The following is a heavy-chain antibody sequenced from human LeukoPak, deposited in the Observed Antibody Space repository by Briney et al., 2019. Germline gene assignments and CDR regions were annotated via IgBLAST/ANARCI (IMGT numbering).Heavy chain of an antibody. CDR3: ARDRARITIFGVATGGDWFDP. V-gene: IGHV1-46*01. D-gene: IGHD3-3*01. Sequence: ASVKVSCKASGYTFTSYYMHWVRQAPGQGLEWMGIINPSGGSTSYAQKFQGRVTMTRDTSTSTVYMELSSLRSEDTAVYYCARDRARITIFGVATGGDWFDPWGQGTLVTVSS. CDR2: INPSGGST. J-gene: IGHJ5*02. CDR1: GYTFTSYY.